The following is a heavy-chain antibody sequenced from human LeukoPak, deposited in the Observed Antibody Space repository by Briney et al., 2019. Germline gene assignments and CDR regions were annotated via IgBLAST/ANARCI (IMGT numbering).Heavy chain of an antibody. V-gene: IGHV3-11*05. D-gene: IGHD1-26*01. Sequence: GGSLRLSCAASGFTFSDYYMSWIRQAPGKGLEWVSYISSSSNYTNYADSVKGRFTISRDNAKNSLYLQMNSLRAEDTAVYYCARDPAPYSGGYYGYFDYWGQGTLVTVSS. J-gene: IGHJ4*02. CDR3: ARDPAPYSGGYYGYFDY. CDR2: ISSSSNYT. CDR1: GFTFSDYY.